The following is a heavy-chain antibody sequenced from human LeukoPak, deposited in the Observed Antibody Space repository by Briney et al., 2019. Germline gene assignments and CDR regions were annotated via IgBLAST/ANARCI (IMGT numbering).Heavy chain of an antibody. J-gene: IGHJ4*02. CDR3: ARESDTGFDY. V-gene: IGHV1-69*04. Sequence: SVKVSCKASGGTFTSYAISWVRQAPGQGLEWMGRIIPILGIANYAQKFQGRVTITADKSTSTAYMELSSLRSEDTAVYYCARESDTGFDYWGQGTLVTVSS. D-gene: IGHD5-18*01. CDR1: GGTFTSYA. CDR2: IIPILGIA.